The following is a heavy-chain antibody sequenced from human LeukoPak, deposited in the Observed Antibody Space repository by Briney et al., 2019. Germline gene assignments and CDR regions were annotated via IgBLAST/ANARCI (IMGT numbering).Heavy chain of an antibody. CDR3: ARDCHCSSTSCYTRGWFDP. D-gene: IGHD2-2*02. Sequence: SETLPLTCTVSGGSISSGGYYWSWIRQHPGKGLEWIGYIYYSGSTYYNPSLKSRVTISVDTSKNQFSLKLSSVTAADTAVYYCARDCHCSSTSCYTRGWFDPWGQGTLVTVSS. J-gene: IGHJ5*02. V-gene: IGHV4-31*03. CDR2: IYYSGST. CDR1: GGSISSGGYY.